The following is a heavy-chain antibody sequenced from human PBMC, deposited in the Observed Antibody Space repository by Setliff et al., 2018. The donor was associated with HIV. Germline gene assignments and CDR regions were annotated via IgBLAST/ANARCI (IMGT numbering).Heavy chain of an antibody. Sequence: ASVKVSCKASGYTFTSYAMHWVRQAPGQRLEWMGWINAGNGNTKYSQKCQGRVTITRDTAASTAYMELSSLRSEDTAVYYCARDRIPKRGYTYREPDFDSWGQGTLVTVSS. V-gene: IGHV1-3*01. J-gene: IGHJ4*02. CDR3: ARDRIPKRGYTYREPDFDS. CDR2: INAGNGNT. D-gene: IGHD3-16*02. CDR1: GYTFTSYA.